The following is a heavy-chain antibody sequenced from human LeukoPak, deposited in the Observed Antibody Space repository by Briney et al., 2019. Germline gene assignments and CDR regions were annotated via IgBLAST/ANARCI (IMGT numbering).Heavy chain of an antibody. J-gene: IGHJ3*02. CDR1: GFTFSSYG. Sequence: GGSLRLSCAASGFTFSSYGMHWVRQAPGKGLEWVAIIWYEADKEFYGDSVKGRFTISRDNSHNTLYLQMNSLRVEDTAVYYCARERDPYGDYIIDAFDIWGRGTMVTVSS. CDR3: ARERDPYGDYIIDAFDI. D-gene: IGHD4-17*01. V-gene: IGHV3-33*01. CDR2: IWYEADKE.